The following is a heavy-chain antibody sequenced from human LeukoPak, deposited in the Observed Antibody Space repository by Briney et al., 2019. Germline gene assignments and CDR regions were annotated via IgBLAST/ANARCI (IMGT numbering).Heavy chain of an antibody. V-gene: IGHV4-30-4*08. CDR2: IYYIGST. CDR3: ARVWFGESVDY. D-gene: IGHD3-10*01. CDR1: GGSISSGDYY. Sequence: PSETLSLTCTVSGGSISSGDYYWSWIRQPPEKGLEWIGYIYYIGSTYHNPSLKSRVTISVDTSKNQFSLKLSSVTAADTAVYYCARVWFGESVDYWGQGTLVTVSS. J-gene: IGHJ4*02.